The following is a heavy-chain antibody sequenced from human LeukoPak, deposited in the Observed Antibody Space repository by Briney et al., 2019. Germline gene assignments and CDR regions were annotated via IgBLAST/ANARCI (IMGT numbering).Heavy chain of an antibody. J-gene: IGHJ3*02. V-gene: IGHV4-39*07. CDR3: AGDDAYGDRIAFHT. D-gene: IGHD4-17*01. CDR2: LYYSGSA. Sequence: SGTLSLTCTVSGGSISSNTNYWAWIRQPPGKGLEWIGKLYYSGSAYYNPALKSRVTISGDTSKNQVSLKLSSVPAADTAVYYCAGDDAYGDRIAFHTWGQGTMVSVSS. CDR1: GGSISSNTNY.